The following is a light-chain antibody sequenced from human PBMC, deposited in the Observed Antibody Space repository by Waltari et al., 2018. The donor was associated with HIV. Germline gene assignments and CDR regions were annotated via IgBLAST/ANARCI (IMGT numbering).Light chain of an antibody. CDR3: SSHAGSKVV. V-gene: IGLV2-8*01. CDR2: DLI. J-gene: IGLJ2*01. CDR1: SSDVGGYNY. Sequence: QSALTQPPSASGSPGQSVTLSCTGTSSDVGGYNYVSWHQQHPGKAPKLMIYDLIKRPSGVPDRFSGSKSGNTASLTVSGLQPEDEADYYCSSHAGSKVVFGGGTRLTVL.